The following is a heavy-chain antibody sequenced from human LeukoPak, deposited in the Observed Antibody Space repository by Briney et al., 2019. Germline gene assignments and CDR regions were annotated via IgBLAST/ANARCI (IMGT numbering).Heavy chain of an antibody. Sequence: ASVKVSCKVSGYTLTELSMHWVRQAPGQGLEWMGWISAYNGNTNYAQKLQGRVTMTTDTSTSTAYMELRSLRSDDTAVYYCARDNVAVAGIFDYWGQGTLVTVSS. D-gene: IGHD6-19*01. CDR1: GYTLTELS. CDR3: ARDNVAVAGIFDY. CDR2: ISAYNGNT. J-gene: IGHJ4*02. V-gene: IGHV1-18*01.